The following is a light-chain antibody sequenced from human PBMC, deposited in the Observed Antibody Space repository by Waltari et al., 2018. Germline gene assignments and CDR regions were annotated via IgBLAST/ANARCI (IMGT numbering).Light chain of an antibody. Sequence: DIVMTQSPATLSVSPGERATLSCRASQSVSSNLAWYQQKPGQAPRLLIYGASTRATGIPARFSGSVSGTEFTLTVSSLQSEDFAVYYCQQYNNWRTFGQGTKVEIQ. CDR1: QSVSSN. CDR3: QQYNNWRT. J-gene: IGKJ1*01. CDR2: GAS. V-gene: IGKV3-15*01.